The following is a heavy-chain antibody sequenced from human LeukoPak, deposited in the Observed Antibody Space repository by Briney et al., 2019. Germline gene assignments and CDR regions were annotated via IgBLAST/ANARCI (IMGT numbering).Heavy chain of an antibody. CDR1: GFTFSSYA. V-gene: IGHV3-7*01. CDR2: IKQDGSEK. Sequence: PGGSLRLSCAASGFTFSSYAMSWVRQAPGQGLEWVANIKQDGSEKYYVDSVKGRFTISRDNAKNSLYLQMSSLRVEDTAVYYCARLCSSRWFDPWGQGTLVTVTS. CDR3: ARLCSSRWFDP. J-gene: IGHJ5*02. D-gene: IGHD6-13*01.